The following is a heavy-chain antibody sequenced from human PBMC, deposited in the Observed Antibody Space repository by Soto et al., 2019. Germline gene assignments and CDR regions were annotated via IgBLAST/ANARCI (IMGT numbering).Heavy chain of an antibody. V-gene: IGHV5-10-1*01. J-gene: IGHJ3*02. D-gene: IGHD6-19*01. CDR1: GYNFTNYW. Sequence: GESLKISCQGSGYNFTNYWISWVRQMPGKGLEWMGKIDPSDSYSNYSPSFQGHVTISADKSISTAYLQWSSLQASDTAMYYCARLGSGWPLGAFDIWGQGTVVTVSS. CDR2: IDPSDSYS. CDR3: ARLGSGWPLGAFDI.